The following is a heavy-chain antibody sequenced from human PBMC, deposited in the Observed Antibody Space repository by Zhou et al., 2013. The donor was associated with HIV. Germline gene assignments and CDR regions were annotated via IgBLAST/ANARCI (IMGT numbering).Heavy chain of an antibody. V-gene: IGHV1-69*05. CDR2: IIPIFGTA. CDR3: ARDHVDTAMVEGVWFDP. Sequence: QVQLVQSGAEVKKPGSSVKVSCKASGGTFSSYAISWVRQAPGQGLEWMGGIIPIFGTANYAQKFQGRVTITTDESTSTAYMELSSLRSEDTAVYYCARDHVDTAMVEGVWFDPGAREPWSPSPQ. J-gene: IGHJ5*02. CDR1: GGTFSSYA. D-gene: IGHD5-18*01.